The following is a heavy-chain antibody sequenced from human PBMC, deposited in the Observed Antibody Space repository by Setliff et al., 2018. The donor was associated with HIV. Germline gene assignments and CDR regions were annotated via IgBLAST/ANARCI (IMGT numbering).Heavy chain of an antibody. CDR1: GGTFSNYA. V-gene: IGHV1-69*13. CDR2: IIPMFGTP. D-gene: IGHD3-22*01. J-gene: IGHJ6*03. Sequence: SVKVSCKASGGTFSNYAVSWVRQAPGQGLEWMGGIIPMFGTPNYAQKFQGRVTITADESTSTAYMELSSLTSEDTAVYYCARDTHYFDGRDYYFYIDVWGKGTTVTVSS. CDR3: ARDTHYFDGRDYYFYIDV.